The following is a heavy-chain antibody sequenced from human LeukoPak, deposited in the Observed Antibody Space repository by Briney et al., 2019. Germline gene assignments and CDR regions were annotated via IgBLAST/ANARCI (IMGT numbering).Heavy chain of an antibody. V-gene: IGHV4-34*01. J-gene: IGHJ4*02. D-gene: IGHD3-10*01. Sequence: SETLSLTCAVYGGSFSGYYWSWIRQPPGKGLEWIGEINHSGSTNYNPSLKSRVTISVDTSKNQFSLKLSSVTAADTAVYYCARHLITMVRGVTYFDYWGQGTLVTVSS. CDR3: ARHLITMVRGVTYFDY. CDR2: INHSGST. CDR1: GGSFSGYY.